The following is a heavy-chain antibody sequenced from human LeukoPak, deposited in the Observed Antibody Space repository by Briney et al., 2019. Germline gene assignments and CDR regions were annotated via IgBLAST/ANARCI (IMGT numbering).Heavy chain of an antibody. CDR3: TRVVGAPPGNNWFDP. J-gene: IGHJ5*02. D-gene: IGHD1-26*01. CDR1: GFTFGDYG. V-gene: IGHV3-49*04. CDR2: IRSKAYGGTT. Sequence: GGSLRLSCTASGFTFGDYGMSWVRQAPGKGLEWVGFIRSKAYGGTTEYAASVKGRFTISRDDSKSNAYLQMNSLKIEDTAVYYCTRVVGAPPGNNWFDPWGQGTLVIVSS.